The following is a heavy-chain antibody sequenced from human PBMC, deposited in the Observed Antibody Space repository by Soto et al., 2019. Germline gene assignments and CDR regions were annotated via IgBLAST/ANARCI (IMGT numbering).Heavy chain of an antibody. J-gene: IGHJ5*02. CDR3: ARESIGFGELNWFDP. Sequence: QVQLVESGGGLVKPGGSLRLSCAASGFTFSDYYMSWIRQAPGKGLEWVSYISSSSSYTNYADSVKGRFTISRDNAKNSLYLQMNSLRAEDTAVYYCARESIGFGELNWFDPWGKGTLVTVSS. D-gene: IGHD3-10*01. CDR2: ISSSSSYT. CDR1: GFTFSDYY. V-gene: IGHV3-11*05.